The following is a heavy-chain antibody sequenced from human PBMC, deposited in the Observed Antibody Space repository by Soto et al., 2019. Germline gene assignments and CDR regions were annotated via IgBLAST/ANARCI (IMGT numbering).Heavy chain of an antibody. Sequence: GGSLRLSCAASGFTFSSYWMSWVRQAPGKGLEWVANIKQDGSEKYYVDSVKGRFTISRDNAKNSLYLQMNSLRAEDTAVYYCARETYYDIFLPIAPLFDPLGQGTLVTFSS. V-gene: IGHV3-7*01. CDR2: IKQDGSEK. CDR1: GFTFSSYW. CDR3: ARETYYDIFLPIAPLFDP. D-gene: IGHD3-9*01. J-gene: IGHJ5*02.